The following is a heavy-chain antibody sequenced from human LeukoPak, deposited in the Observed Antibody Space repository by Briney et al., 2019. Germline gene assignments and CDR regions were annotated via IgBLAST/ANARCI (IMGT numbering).Heavy chain of an antibody. CDR1: GGSINSSYW. CDR3: ARGKSLTRIHPYGHFDL. D-gene: IGHD5-18*01. Sequence: PSETLSLTCAVSGGSINSSYWWNWVRQPPGKGLGWIGEIYHTGVTNYNSSLKNRVIISVDKSKNQFSLKLRSVNAADTAVYFCARGKSLTRIHPYGHFDLWGRGTLVTVSS. J-gene: IGHJ2*01. V-gene: IGHV4-4*02. CDR2: IYHTGVT.